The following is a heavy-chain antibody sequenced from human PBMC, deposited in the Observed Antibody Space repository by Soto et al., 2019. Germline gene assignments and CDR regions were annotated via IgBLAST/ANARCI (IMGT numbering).Heavy chain of an antibody. J-gene: IGHJ6*03. V-gene: IGHV4-34*01. Sequence: SETLSLTCAVYGGSFSGYYWSWIRQPPGKGLEWIGEINHSGSTNYNPSLKSRVTISVDTSKNQFSLKLSSVTAADTAVYYCARGTPRYCSSTSCRAGGWGSYYYYYMDVWGKGTTVTVSS. CDR2: INHSGST. CDR3: ARGTPRYCSSTSCRAGGWGSYYYYYMDV. D-gene: IGHD2-2*01. CDR1: GGSFSGYY.